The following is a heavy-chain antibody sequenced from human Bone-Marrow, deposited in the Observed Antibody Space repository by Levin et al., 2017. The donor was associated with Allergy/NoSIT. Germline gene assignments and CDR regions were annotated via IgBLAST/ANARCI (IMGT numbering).Heavy chain of an antibody. CDR1: EYSFTKDW. CDR3: AKAIDNYYGSGSYPPYY. V-gene: IGHV5-51*01. J-gene: IGHJ4*02. CDR2: IYPGDSNT. D-gene: IGHD3-10*01. Sequence: KRGESLKISCQSSEYSFTKDWIAWVRLMPGTGLEWIGIIYPGDSNTRYSPSFQGQVTISADKSISTVYLQWSSLKASDTAIYYCAKAIDNYYGSGSYPPYYWGQGTLVTVSS.